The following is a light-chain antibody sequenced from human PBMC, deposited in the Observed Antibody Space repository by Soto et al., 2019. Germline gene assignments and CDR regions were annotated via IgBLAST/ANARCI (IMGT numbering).Light chain of an antibody. V-gene: IGLV6-57*03. J-gene: IGLJ3*02. Sequence: NFMLTQPHSVSESPGKTVTISCTRSSGSIASNYVQWYQQRPGSAPTTVIYEDNQRPSGVPDRFSGSIDSSSNSASLTISGLKTEDEADYYCQSYDSSQRVFGGGTKATVL. CDR2: EDN. CDR1: SGSIASNY. CDR3: QSYDSSQRV.